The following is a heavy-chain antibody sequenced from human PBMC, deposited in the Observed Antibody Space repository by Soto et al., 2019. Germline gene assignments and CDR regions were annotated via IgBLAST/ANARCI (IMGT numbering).Heavy chain of an antibody. CDR1: GFIFSNYA. J-gene: IGHJ3*01. CDR2: ISGSGGSA. CDR3: VREDSGYYSRGSFGF. V-gene: IGHV3-23*01. Sequence: EVQLLESGGGLVRPGGSLRLSCAASGFIFSNYAMNWVRRAPGKGLEWVSVISGSGGSAFYADSVQGRFTISRDNPKDTLYLQMNSLRAEDTATYYCVREDSGYYSRGSFGFWGRGTMVTVSS. D-gene: IGHD5-12*01.